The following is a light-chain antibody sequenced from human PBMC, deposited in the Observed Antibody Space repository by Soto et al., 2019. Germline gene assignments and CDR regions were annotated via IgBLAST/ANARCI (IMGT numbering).Light chain of an antibody. CDR1: QSVSRW. J-gene: IGKJ1*01. Sequence: DIQMTQSPATLSASVGDRVTITCRASQSVSRWLAWYQQKPGKAPKLLIYKASTVESGVPSRFSGSGSGTDFNLAISSLQPDYSANYYCQQYNDNWTFGQGTKVEIK. CDR3: QQYNDNWT. V-gene: IGKV1-5*03. CDR2: KAS.